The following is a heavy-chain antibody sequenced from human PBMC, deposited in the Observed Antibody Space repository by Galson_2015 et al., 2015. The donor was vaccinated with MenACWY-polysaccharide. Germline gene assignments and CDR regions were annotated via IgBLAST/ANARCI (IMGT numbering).Heavy chain of an antibody. V-gene: IGHV3-7*01. J-gene: IGHJ6*02. Sequence: SPRLSCAASGFAFSNYWMTWVRQAPGKGLEWVANIKKDGSEKYYVDSVKGRFTISRDNALYLQMNSLRAEDTAVYFCARGHYGMDVWGQGTTVTVSS. CDR1: GFAFSNYW. CDR2: IKKDGSEK. CDR3: ARGHYGMDV.